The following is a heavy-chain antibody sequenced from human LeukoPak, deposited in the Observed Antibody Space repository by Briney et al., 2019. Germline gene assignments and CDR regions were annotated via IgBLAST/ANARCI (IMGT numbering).Heavy chain of an antibody. CDR3: ARADYDFWGPTAEKYGMDV. CDR2: MNPNSGNT. CDR1: GYTFTSYD. Sequence: GASVKVSCKASGYTFTSYDINWVRQATGQGLEWMGWMNPNSGNTGYAQKFQGRVTMTRNTSISTAYMELSSLRSEDTAVYYCARADYDFWGPTAEKYGMDVWGQGTTVTVSS. J-gene: IGHJ6*02. D-gene: IGHD3-3*01. V-gene: IGHV1-8*01.